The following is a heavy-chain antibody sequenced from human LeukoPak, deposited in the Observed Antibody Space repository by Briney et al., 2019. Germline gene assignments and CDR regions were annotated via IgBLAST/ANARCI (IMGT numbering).Heavy chain of an antibody. J-gene: IGHJ6*02. V-gene: IGHV3-9*01. Sequence: PGGSLRLSCGASGFTFDDYAMHWVRQAPGKGLEWVSGISWNSGSIGYADSVKGRFTLSKDYAKNSLYLQMNSLRAEDTALYYCAKSRRYNSNAMDVWGQGTTVTVSS. CDR3: AKSRRYNSNAMDV. CDR1: GFTFDDYA. D-gene: IGHD5-24*01. CDR2: ISWNSGSI.